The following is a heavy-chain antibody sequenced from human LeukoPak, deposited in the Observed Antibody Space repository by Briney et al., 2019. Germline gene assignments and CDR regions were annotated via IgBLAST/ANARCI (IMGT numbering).Heavy chain of an antibody. CDR3: ARDILTGYYKGFDY. J-gene: IGHJ4*02. D-gene: IGHD3-9*01. V-gene: IGHV3-48*03. CDR1: GFTFSSYE. Sequence: GGSLRLSCAASGFTFSSYEMNWVRQAPGKGLEWVSYISSSGSTIYYADSVKGRFTISRDNAKNSLYLQMNSLRAEDTAVYYCARDILTGYYKGFDYWGQGTLVTVSS. CDR2: ISSSGSTI.